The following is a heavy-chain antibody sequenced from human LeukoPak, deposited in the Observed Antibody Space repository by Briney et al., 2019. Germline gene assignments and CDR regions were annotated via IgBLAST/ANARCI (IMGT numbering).Heavy chain of an antibody. D-gene: IGHD2-2*01. CDR1: GYTFSNFG. J-gene: IGHJ4*02. CDR3: ARDGTSTDDY. Sequence: ASVRVYCKTSGYTFSNFGINWVRQAPGQGLEWMAGISGNNDNPNYGQKFQGRFTVTTDSSTSTAYMELRNLRSDDTAVYYCARDGTSTDDYWGQGTLVTVSS. CDR2: ISGNNDNP. V-gene: IGHV1-18*01.